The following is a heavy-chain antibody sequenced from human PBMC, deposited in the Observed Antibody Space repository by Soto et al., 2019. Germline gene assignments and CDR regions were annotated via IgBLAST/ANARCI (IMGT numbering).Heavy chain of an antibody. CDR3: ARYGCSSTSCYYSYMDV. J-gene: IGHJ6*03. Sequence: ASVKVSCKASGYTLTSYDINWVRQATGQGLEWMGWMNPDSGNTGYAQKFQGRVTMTRNTSISTAYMELSSLRSEDTAVYYCARYGCSSTSCYYSYMDVWGKGTTVTVS. V-gene: IGHV1-8*01. D-gene: IGHD2-2*01. CDR1: GYTLTSYD. CDR2: MNPDSGNT.